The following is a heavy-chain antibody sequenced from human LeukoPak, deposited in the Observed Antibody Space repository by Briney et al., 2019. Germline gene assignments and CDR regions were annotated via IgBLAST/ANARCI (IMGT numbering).Heavy chain of an antibody. CDR1: GYTFTSYY. V-gene: IGHV1-46*01. CDR2: INPSGGST. J-gene: IGHJ3*02. CDR3: ARPSRDGYNYDAFDI. D-gene: IGHD5-24*01. Sequence: ASVKVSCKASGYTFTSYYMHWVRQAPGQGLGWMGIINPSGGSTSYAQKFQGRVTMTRDTSTSTVYMELSSLGSEDTAVYYCARPSRDGYNYDAFDIWGQGTMVTVSS.